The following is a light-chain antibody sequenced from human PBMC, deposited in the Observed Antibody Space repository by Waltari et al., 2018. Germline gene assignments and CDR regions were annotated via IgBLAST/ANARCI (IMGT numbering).Light chain of an antibody. V-gene: IGKV1-5*03. J-gene: IGKJ4*01. CDR3: QQYHSFSVT. CDR1: QGVSPW. CDR2: QAS. Sequence: DIQMTQSPSTLSASVGDTVTITCRASQGVSPWLAWYQQKPGKAPKLLIYQASNLENGAPAMFSGSGSVTEFTLTISSLQPDDFATYYCQQYHSFSVTFGGGTKVEIK.